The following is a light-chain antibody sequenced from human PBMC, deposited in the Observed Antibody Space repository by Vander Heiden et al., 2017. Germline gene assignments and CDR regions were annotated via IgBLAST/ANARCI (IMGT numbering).Light chain of an antibody. J-gene: IGKJ1*01. CDR1: QSVSSN. CDR3: QQHYYWPPWT. Sequence: EIVMTQSPATLSVSPGERATLSCRASQSVSSNLAWYQQKPGQPPRLLIYGASTRTTGIPARFSGSGYGTEFTLTISSRQSEDFAVYYCQQHYYWPPWTFGQRTKVEIK. CDR2: GAS. V-gene: IGKV3-15*01.